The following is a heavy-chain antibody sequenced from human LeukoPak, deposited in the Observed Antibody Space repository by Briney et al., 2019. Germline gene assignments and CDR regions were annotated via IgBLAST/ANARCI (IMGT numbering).Heavy chain of an antibody. CDR2: INPNSGGT. CDR1: GYTFTGYY. D-gene: IGHD6-13*01. Sequence: SVKVSCKASGYTFTGYYMHWVRHAPGQGLEWMGWINPNSGGTNYAQKFQGRVTMTRDTSISTAYMELSRLRSDDTAVYYCARDRIAAAGFEFDPWGQGTLVTVSS. J-gene: IGHJ5*02. CDR3: ARDRIAAAGFEFDP. V-gene: IGHV1-2*02.